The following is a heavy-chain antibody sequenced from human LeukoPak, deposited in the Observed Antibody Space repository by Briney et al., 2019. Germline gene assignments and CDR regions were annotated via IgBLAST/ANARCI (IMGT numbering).Heavy chain of an antibody. CDR3: TTDMYYYDSSGYYEFDY. D-gene: IGHD3-22*01. CDR2: IKSETDGGTT. V-gene: IGHV3-15*01. J-gene: IGHJ4*02. CDR1: GFTFSNAW. Sequence: GGSLRLSCAASGFTFSNAWMSWVRQAPGKGLEWVGRIKSETDGGTTDYAAPVKGRFTISRDDSKNTLYLQMNSLKTEDTAVYYCTTDMYYYDSSGYYEFDYWGQGTLVTVSS.